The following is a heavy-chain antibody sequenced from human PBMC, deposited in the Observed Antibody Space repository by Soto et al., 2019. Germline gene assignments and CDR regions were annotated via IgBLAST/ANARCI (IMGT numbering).Heavy chain of an antibody. CDR1: GFTVSSKY. J-gene: IGHJ6*04. D-gene: IGHD2-21*01. Sequence: PGGSLRLSCAASGFTVSSKYMTWVRQAPGKGLEWVSLIQSGGTTYYADSVKGRFTISRDTSENTLHLQMDSLRVEDTAVYYCARDDVLCDGDRCYGIPLEVWGKGTTVTVSS. CDR3: ARDDVLCDGDRCYGIPLEV. CDR2: IQSGGTT. V-gene: IGHV3-66*01.